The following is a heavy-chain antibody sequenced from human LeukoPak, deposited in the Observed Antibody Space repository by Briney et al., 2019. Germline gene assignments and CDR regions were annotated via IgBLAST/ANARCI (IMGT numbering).Heavy chain of an antibody. CDR3: ARILGYSSGIIDY. CDR1: GGSISSSSYY. V-gene: IGHV4-39*01. CDR2: IYYSGST. Sequence: PSETLSLTCTVSGGSISSSSYYWGWIRQPPGKGLEWIGSIYYSGSTYYNPSLKSRVTISVDTSKNQFSLKLSSVTAADTAVYYCARILGYSSGIIDYWGQGTLVTVSS. D-gene: IGHD6-19*01. J-gene: IGHJ4*02.